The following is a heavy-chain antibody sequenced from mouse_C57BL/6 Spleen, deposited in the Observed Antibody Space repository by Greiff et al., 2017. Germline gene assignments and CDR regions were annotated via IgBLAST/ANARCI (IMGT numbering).Heavy chain of an antibody. V-gene: IGHV1-64*01. CDR1: GYTFTSYW. Sequence: QVQLQQPGAELVKPGASVKLSCKASGYTFTSYWMHWVKQRPGQGLEWIGMIHPNSGSTNYNEKFKSKATLTVDKSSSTAYMQLSSLTSEDSAVYYCARDYSNYEVDYWGQGTTLTVSS. CDR2: IHPNSGST. J-gene: IGHJ2*01. D-gene: IGHD2-5*01. CDR3: ARDYSNYEVDY.